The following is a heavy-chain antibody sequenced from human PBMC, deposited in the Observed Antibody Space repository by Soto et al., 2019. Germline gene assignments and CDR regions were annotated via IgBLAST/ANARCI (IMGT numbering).Heavy chain of an antibody. CDR3: ARATTVTSSFFYYGLDV. D-gene: IGHD4-17*01. V-gene: IGHV4-30-4*08. CDR2: IYYNGNT. Sequence: GDSITNDDYYWTWIRQPPGKGLEWIGHIYYNGNTYYNPSLKSRLTLSLDTSQNQFSLHLTSVIAADSASYFCARATTVTSSFFYYGLDVWGQGTTVTVSS. CDR1: GDSITNDDYY. J-gene: IGHJ6*02.